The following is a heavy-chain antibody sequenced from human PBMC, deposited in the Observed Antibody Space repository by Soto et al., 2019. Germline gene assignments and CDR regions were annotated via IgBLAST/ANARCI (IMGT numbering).Heavy chain of an antibody. J-gene: IGHJ3*02. CDR2: INAGNGNT. D-gene: IGHD7-27*01. CDR1: GYTFTSYA. Sequence: VSVKVSCKASGYTFTSYAMHWVRQAPGQRLEWMGWINAGNGNTKYSQKFQGRVTITRDTSASTAYMELSSLRSEDTAVYYCARDPANWDDAFDIWGQGTMVTVSS. V-gene: IGHV1-3*01. CDR3: ARDPANWDDAFDI.